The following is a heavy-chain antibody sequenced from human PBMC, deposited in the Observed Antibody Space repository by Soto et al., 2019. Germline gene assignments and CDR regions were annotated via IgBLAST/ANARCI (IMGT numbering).Heavy chain of an antibody. CDR1: GGSISSSSYY. CDR2: IYYSGST. D-gene: IGHD1-26*01. Sequence: SETLSLTCTVSGGSISSSSYYWGWIRQPPGKGLEWIGSIYYSGSTYYNPSLKSRVTISVDTSKNQFSLKLSSVTAADTAVYYCAREARIVGANWFDPWGQGTLVTVSS. CDR3: AREARIVGANWFDP. V-gene: IGHV4-39*01. J-gene: IGHJ5*02.